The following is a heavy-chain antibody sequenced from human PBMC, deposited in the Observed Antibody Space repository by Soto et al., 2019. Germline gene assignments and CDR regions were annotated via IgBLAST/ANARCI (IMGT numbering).Heavy chain of an antibody. V-gene: IGHV2-5*02. CDR1: GFSLSTRGVR. CDR3: AHSGLPVNFDY. D-gene: IGHD4-17*01. CDR2: IYWDDDK. Sequence: QITLKESGPTLVKPTQTLTLTCTFSGFSLSTRGVRVGWIRQPPGKALEWLALIYWDDDKRYSPSMKSRLTITKDTSKNQVVLTMTNMDPVDTATYYCAHSGLPVNFDYWGQGTLVTVSS. J-gene: IGHJ4*02.